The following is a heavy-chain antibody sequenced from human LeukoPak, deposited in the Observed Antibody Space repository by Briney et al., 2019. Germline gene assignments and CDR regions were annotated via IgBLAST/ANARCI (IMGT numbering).Heavy chain of an antibody. CDR3: ARYHDNSGNYFDQ. V-gene: IGHV3-48*02. CDR1: GFTFSSYS. J-gene: IGHJ5*02. CDR2: IDSSGNIV. D-gene: IGHD3-22*01. Sequence: PSGGSLRLSCAASGFTFSSYSMNWVRQAPGKGLEWVSYIDSSGNIVYYADSVKGRFTISRDNAKSSLFLQMNSLRDEDTAVYYCARYHDNSGNYFDQWGHGTLVTVSS.